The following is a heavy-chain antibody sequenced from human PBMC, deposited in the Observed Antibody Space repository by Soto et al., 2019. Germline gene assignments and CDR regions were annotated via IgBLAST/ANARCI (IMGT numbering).Heavy chain of an antibody. CDR2: VSSINGGT. Sequence: PGGSLRLSCAASGFTFSNYAMSWIRQAPGRGLEWVSTVSSINGGTYYGDSVKGRFTISRDNSKNTLYLHMNNLRAADTAVYYCSRGPSSTYSFDYWGQGTLVTVSS. J-gene: IGHJ4*02. V-gene: IGHV3-23*01. CDR3: SRGPSSTYSFDY. CDR1: GFTFSNYA. D-gene: IGHD6-13*01.